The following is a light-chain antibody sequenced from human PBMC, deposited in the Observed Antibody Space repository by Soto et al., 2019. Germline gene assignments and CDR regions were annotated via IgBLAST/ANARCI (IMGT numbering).Light chain of an antibody. CDR2: GAS. Sequence: EIVLTQSPGTLSLSPGERATLSCRASQSVSSSYLAWYQQKPGQAPRLLIYGASSRATGIPDRFSGSGSGTDFTLTISSLQSEDFAVYYCQQYNNWLGTFGGGTKVDIK. CDR1: QSVSSSY. J-gene: IGKJ4*01. V-gene: IGKV3-20*01. CDR3: QQYNNWLGT.